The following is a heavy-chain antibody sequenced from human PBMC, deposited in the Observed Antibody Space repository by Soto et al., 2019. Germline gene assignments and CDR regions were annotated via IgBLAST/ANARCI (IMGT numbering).Heavy chain of an antibody. J-gene: IGHJ4*02. CDR2: IYTSGST. Sequence: SETLSLTCTVSGGSLSSYYWSWIRQPAGKGLEWIGRIYTSGSTNYNRSLKSRVTMSVDTSKNQFSLKLMSVTAADTAVYYCAGDGPYYFDYWGQGTLVTVSS. CDR3: AGDGPYYFDY. CDR1: GGSLSSYY. V-gene: IGHV4-4*07.